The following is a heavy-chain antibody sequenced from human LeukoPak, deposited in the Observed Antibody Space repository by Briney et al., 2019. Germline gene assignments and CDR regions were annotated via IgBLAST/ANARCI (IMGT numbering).Heavy chain of an antibody. Sequence: PGGSLRLSCAASGFTFSNYEMHWVRRAPGKGLEWVSYISSGGSTVYYADSVKGRFTVSRDNAKNSLYLQMSSLRAEDTAVYYCARGGSFVEYWGQGTLVRVSS. CDR2: ISSGGSTV. J-gene: IGHJ4*02. D-gene: IGHD3-10*01. CDR1: GFTFSNYE. CDR3: ARGGSFVEY. V-gene: IGHV3-48*03.